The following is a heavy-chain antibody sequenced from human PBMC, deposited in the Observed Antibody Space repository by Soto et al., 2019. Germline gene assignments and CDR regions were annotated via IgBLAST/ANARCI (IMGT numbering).Heavy chain of an antibody. D-gene: IGHD6-13*01. Sequence: ASVKVSCKASGGTFSSYAISWVRQAPGQGLEWMGGIIPIFGTANYAQKFQGRVTITADESTSTAYMELSSLRSEDTAVYYCARGTWYPTNYYYYGMDVWGQGTTVTVSS. CDR1: GGTFSSYA. J-gene: IGHJ6*02. CDR2: IIPIFGTA. CDR3: ARGTWYPTNYYYYGMDV. V-gene: IGHV1-69*13.